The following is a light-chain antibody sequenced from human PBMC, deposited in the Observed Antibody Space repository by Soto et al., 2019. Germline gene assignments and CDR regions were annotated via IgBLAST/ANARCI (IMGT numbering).Light chain of an antibody. CDR2: DVS. CDR1: SSDVGGYNF. CDR3: SSYTSSSSLYV. Sequence: QSALTQPASVSGSPGQSITISCTGTSSDVGGYNFVSWYQQHPGKAPKLMIYDVSNRPSGVSNRFSGSKSGHTASLTISGLQAEDVADYYCSSYTSSSSLYVFGTGTKLTVL. J-gene: IGLJ1*01. V-gene: IGLV2-14*01.